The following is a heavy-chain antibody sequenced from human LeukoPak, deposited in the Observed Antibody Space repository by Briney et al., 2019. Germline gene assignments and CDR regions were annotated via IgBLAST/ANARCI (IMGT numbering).Heavy chain of an antibody. Sequence: GGSLRLSCAASGFTFTNYPMNWVRQAPGKGLEGVSDISGSGGNTHYADSVKGRFTISRDNSKNTLYLQMNSLRAEDTAIYYCAKERIKTTAFDYWGQGTLVTVSS. CDR1: GFTFTNYP. D-gene: IGHD4-17*01. CDR2: ISGSGGNT. CDR3: AKERIKTTAFDY. V-gene: IGHV3-23*01. J-gene: IGHJ4*02.